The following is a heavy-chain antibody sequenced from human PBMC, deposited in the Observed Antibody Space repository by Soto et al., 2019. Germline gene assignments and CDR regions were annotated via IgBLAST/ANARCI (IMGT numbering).Heavy chain of an antibody. D-gene: IGHD2-15*01. J-gene: IGHJ6*02. CDR3: ARAGCDGGSCYTLVGLRYGMDV. Sequence: QVQLVESGGGVVQPGRSLRLSCAASGFTFSSYALHWVRQAPGKGLEWVAVISYDGNNKYYADSVKGRFTISRDNSKXAXXXQXXSLRAEDTAVYYCARAGCDGGSCYTLVGLRYGMDVWGQGTTVTVSS. V-gene: IGHV3-30-3*01. CDR2: ISYDGNNK. CDR1: GFTFSSYA.